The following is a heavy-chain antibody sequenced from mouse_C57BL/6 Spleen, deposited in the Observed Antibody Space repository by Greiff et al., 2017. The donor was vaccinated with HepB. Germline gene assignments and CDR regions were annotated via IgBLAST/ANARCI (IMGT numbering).Heavy chain of an antibody. CDR3: ARSYQRAMDY. V-gene: IGHV5-4*03. Sequence: DVKLVESGGGLVKPGGSLKLSCAASGFTFSSYAMSWVRQTPEKRLEWVATISDGGSYTYYPDNVKGRFTISRDNAKNNLYLQMSHLKSEDTAMYYCARSYQRAMDYWGQGTSVTVSS. D-gene: IGHD2-10*01. J-gene: IGHJ4*01. CDR1: GFTFSSYA. CDR2: ISDGGSYT.